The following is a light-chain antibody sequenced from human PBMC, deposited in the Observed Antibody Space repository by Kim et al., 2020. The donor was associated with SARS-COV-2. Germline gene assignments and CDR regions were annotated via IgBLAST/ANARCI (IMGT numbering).Light chain of an antibody. J-gene: IGKJ4*01. CDR3: QQSYTAPVT. V-gene: IGKV1-39*01. CDR2: AAS. Sequence: ASVGDRVIITCRASQSISFYLNWYQQKPGKAPNLLIFAASSLQSGVPSRFSGSVSGTLFTLTISSLQPEDFATYYCQQSYTAPVTFGGGTRVDIK. CDR1: QSISFY.